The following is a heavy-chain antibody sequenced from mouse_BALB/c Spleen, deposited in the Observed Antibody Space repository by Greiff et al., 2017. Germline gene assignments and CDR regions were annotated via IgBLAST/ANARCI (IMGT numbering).Heavy chain of an antibody. CDR3: AYYGSSYDAMDY. Sequence: EVQLQESGAELVKPGASVKLSCTASGFNIKDTYMHWVKQRPEQGLEWIGRIDPANGNTKYDPKFQGKATITADTSSNTAYLQLSSLTSEDTAVYYCAYYGSSYDAMDYWGQGTSVTVSS. D-gene: IGHD1-1*01. CDR2: IDPANGNT. V-gene: IGHV14-3*02. CDR1: GFNIKDTY. J-gene: IGHJ4*01.